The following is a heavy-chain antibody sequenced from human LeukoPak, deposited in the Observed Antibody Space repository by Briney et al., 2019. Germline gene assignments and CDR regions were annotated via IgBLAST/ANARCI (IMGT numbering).Heavy chain of an antibody. CDR1: GYTFTSYG. J-gene: IGHJ3*02. D-gene: IGHD6-19*01. V-gene: IGHV1-18*01. CDR2: ISAYNGNT. Sequence: ASVKVSCKASGYTFTSYGISWVRQAPGQGLEWMGWISAYNGNTNYAQKLQGRVTMTTDTSTSTAYMELRSLRSDDTAVYYCARAGVSIAVAAPDAFDIWGQGTMVTVSS. CDR3: ARAGVSIAVAAPDAFDI.